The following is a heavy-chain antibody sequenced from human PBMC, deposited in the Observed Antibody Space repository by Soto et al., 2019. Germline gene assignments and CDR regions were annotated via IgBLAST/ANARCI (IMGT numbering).Heavy chain of an antibody. D-gene: IGHD4-17*01. CDR2: IGTAGDT. V-gene: IGHV3-13*01. J-gene: IGHJ6*03. Sequence: GGSLRLSCAASGFTFSSYDMHWVRQATGKGLEWVSAIGTAGDTYYPGSVKGRFPISRENAKNSLYLQMNSLRVGDTAVYYCARAGGDYGDNYYYYYYMDVWGKGTTVTVSS. CDR3: ARAGGDYGDNYYYYYYMDV. CDR1: GFTFSSYD.